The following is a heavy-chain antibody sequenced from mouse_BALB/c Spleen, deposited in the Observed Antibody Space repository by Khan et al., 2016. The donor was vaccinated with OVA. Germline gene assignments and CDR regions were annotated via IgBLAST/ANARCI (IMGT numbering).Heavy chain of an antibody. CDR3: ERIQGGDFDY. V-gene: IGHV3-2*02. D-gene: IGHD3-2*02. Sequence: EVQLQESGPGLVKPSQSLSLTCTVTGYSITSDYAWNWIRQFPGNKLEWMGYLSYSGNTKYNPSLKSRISITRDPSKNQFFLQLNFVTIEDTDTDYWERIQGGDFDYWGQGTTLTVSS. CDR2: LSYSGNT. J-gene: IGHJ2*01. CDR1: GYSITSDYA.